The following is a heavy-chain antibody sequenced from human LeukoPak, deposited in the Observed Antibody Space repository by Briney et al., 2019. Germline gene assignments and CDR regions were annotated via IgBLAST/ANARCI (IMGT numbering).Heavy chain of an antibody. Sequence: ASVKVSCKASGYTFTGYYMHWVRQAPGQGLEWMGWINPNSGGTNYAQKFQGRVTMTRDTSISTAYMELSRLRSDDTAVYHCARANPAADSDFDYWGQGTLVTVSS. CDR2: INPNSGGT. CDR3: ARANPAADSDFDY. J-gene: IGHJ4*02. CDR1: GYTFTGYY. V-gene: IGHV1-2*02. D-gene: IGHD6-13*01.